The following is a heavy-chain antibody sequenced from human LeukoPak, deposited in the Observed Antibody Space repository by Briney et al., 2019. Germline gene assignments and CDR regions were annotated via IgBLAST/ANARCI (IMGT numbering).Heavy chain of an antibody. CDR3: ARGVTTAIWSSFDY. Sequence: GGPLRLSCAASGFTVSSNYMSWVRQAPGKGLEWVAVISYDGSNKYYADSVKGRFTISRDNSQNTLYVQMNSLRVEDTAVYYCARGVTTAIWSSFDYWGQETLVTVSS. CDR2: ISYDGSNK. D-gene: IGHD4-11*01. J-gene: IGHJ4*02. V-gene: IGHV3-30*03. CDR1: GFTVSSNY.